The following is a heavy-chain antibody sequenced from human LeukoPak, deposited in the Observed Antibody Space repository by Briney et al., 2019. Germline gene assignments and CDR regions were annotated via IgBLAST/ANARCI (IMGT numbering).Heavy chain of an antibody. CDR2: ISYDGSNK. J-gene: IGHJ4*02. CDR1: GFTFSSYG. CDR3: AEPKYSGSYFDY. Sequence: PGGSLRLSCAASGFTFSSYGMHWVRQAPGKGLEWVAVISYDGSNKYYADSVKGRFTISRDNSKNTLYLQMNSLRAEDTAVYYCAEPKYSGSYFDYWGQGTLVTVSS. V-gene: IGHV3-30*18. D-gene: IGHD1-26*01.